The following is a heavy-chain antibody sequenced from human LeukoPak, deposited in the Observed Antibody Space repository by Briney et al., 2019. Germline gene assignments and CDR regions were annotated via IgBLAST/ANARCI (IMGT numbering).Heavy chain of an antibody. CDR2: IYPNSGAT. Sequence: ASVKVSCKTSRYTFTAYYMYWLRQAPGQGLECMGWIYPNSGATGYAQNFQGRVTMTRDTSVSTIHMELSRLRSDDTAVYYCARDGVSTTPDFDYWGQGTLVTVSS. CDR1: RYTFTAYY. CDR3: ARDGVSTTPDFDY. J-gene: IGHJ4*02. V-gene: IGHV1-2*02. D-gene: IGHD2-8*01.